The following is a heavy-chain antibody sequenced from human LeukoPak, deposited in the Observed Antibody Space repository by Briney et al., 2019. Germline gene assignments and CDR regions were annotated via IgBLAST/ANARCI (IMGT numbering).Heavy chain of an antibody. CDR1: GYTFTDYY. CDR2: INPNSGGT. D-gene: IGHD4-17*01. CDR3: ASPYDYGDYQPTNAQYYYGMDV. V-gene: IGHV1-2*02. J-gene: IGHJ6*02. Sequence: ASVKVSCKASGYTFTDYYIHWVRQAPGQGLEWMGWINPNSGGTNYAQKFQGRVTMTRDTSISTAYMELSSLRSEDTAVYYCASPYDYGDYQPTNAQYYYGMDVWGQGTTVTVSS.